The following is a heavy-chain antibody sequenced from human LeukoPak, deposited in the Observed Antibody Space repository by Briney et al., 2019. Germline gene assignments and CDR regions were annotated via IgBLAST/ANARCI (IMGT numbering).Heavy chain of an antibody. CDR3: ARGSGYSYGYPFDY. J-gene: IGHJ4*02. CDR2: IYYSGST. V-gene: IGHV4-39*07. Sequence: PSETLSLTCTVSGGSISSSSYYWGWIRQPPGKGLEWIGSIYYSGSTNYNPSLKSRVTMSVDTSKNQFSLKLTSVSAADTAVYYCARGSGYSYGYPFDYWGQGTLVTVSS. CDR1: GGSISSSSYY. D-gene: IGHD5-18*01.